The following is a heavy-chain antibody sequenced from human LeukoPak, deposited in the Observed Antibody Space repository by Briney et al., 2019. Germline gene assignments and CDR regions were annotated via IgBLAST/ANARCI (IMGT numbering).Heavy chain of an antibody. CDR2: MSPNSGNT. CDR3: ARTQGYCTNGVCSYYFDY. Sequence: GASVKVSCKASGYTFTSYDINWVRQATGQGLEWMGWMSPNSGNTGYAQKFQGRVTMTRNTSISTAYMELSSLRSEDTAVYYCARTQGYCTNGVCSYYFDYWGQGTLVTVSS. V-gene: IGHV1-8*01. CDR1: GYTFTSYD. J-gene: IGHJ4*02. D-gene: IGHD2-8*01.